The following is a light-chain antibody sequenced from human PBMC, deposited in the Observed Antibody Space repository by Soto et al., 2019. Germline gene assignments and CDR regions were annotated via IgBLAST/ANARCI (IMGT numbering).Light chain of an antibody. J-gene: IGKJ5*01. V-gene: IGKV1-39*01. Sequence: DVQMTQSPSSLSASVGARVTITCRASQNIKNYLSWYQQKPGKAPRVVIFGASLLQSGVPSTVRASGSGTDFTLTISSLRPDDFGPYYCLPSHSKPLTFGQGTRLDI. CDR1: QNIKNY. CDR2: GAS. CDR3: LPSHSKPLT.